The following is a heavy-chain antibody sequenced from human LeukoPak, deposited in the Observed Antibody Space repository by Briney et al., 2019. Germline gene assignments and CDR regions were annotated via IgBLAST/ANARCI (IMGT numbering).Heavy chain of an antibody. CDR1: GGSISSYY. V-gene: IGHV4-59*12. CDR2: IYYRGST. Sequence: SETLSLTCTVSGGSISSYYWSWIRQPPGKGLEWIGYIYYRGSTNYNPSLKSRVTISVDTSKNQFSLKLSSVTAADTAVYYCARGQVTMIVVVIRPPYFDYWGQGTLVTVSS. D-gene: IGHD3-22*01. J-gene: IGHJ4*02. CDR3: ARGQVTMIVVVIRPPYFDY.